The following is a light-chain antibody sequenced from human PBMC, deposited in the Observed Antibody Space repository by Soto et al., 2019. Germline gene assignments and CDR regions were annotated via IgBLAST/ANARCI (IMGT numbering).Light chain of an antibody. CDR2: KAS. V-gene: IGKV1-5*03. CDR1: QSIDTW. CDR3: QQYNNYPRT. J-gene: IGKJ1*01. Sequence: DTQLTQSPSTLSASVGDRVTIACRASQSIDTWLAWYQQKPGNAPKLLIYKASNLESGVPSRFSGSGSGTEFSLTIRGLQPDDFASYYCQQYNNYPRTFGQGTKV.